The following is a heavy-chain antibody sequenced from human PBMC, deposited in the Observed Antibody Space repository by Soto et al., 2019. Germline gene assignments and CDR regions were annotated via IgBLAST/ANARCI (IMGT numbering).Heavy chain of an antibody. CDR2: IFHSGST. CDR1: RAFINSGGFY. V-gene: IGHV4-31*03. CDR3: VRGGIAGHWFDP. Sequence: SETLSLTCSVSRAFINSGGFYYSWIRQPPGKGLEWLGYIFHSGSTLYTPSLRGRLTLSADTSRNQLSLHLTSVTAADTAVYYCVRGGIAGHWFDPWGQGILVTVS. J-gene: IGHJ5*02. D-gene: IGHD2-21*01.